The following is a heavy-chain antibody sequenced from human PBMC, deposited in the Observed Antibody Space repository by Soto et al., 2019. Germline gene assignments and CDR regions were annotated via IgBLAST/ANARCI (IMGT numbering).Heavy chain of an antibody. CDR2: ISANNGNT. D-gene: IGHD6-13*01. Sequence: GASVKVSCKASGGTFSRFAISWVRQAPGQGLEWMGWISANNGNTNYAQKLQGRVTMTTDTSTSTAYMELRSLRSDDTAVYYCARAAKAAGWSWGTDVWGQGTTVTVSS. V-gene: IGHV1-18*01. J-gene: IGHJ6*02. CDR1: GGTFSRFA. CDR3: ARAAKAAGWSWGTDV.